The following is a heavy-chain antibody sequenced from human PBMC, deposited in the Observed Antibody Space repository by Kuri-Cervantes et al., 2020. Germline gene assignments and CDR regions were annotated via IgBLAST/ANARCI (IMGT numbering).Heavy chain of an antibody. J-gene: IGHJ6*03. CDR2: INPNTGGT. V-gene: IGHV1-2*02. D-gene: IGHD1-14*01. CDR1: GYTFTGYY. Sequence: ASVKVSCKASGYTFTGYYIHWVRQAPGQGLEWMGWINPNTGGTNYAQKFEGRVTLTRDTSISTAYMELTRLRSDDTAVYYCARDRSADVTYYYYYMDVWGKGTTVTVSS. CDR3: ARDRSADVTYYYYYMDV.